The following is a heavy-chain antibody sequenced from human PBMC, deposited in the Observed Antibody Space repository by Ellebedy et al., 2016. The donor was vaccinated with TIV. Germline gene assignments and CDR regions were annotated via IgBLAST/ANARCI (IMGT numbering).Heavy chain of an antibody. V-gene: IGHV3-53*01. CDR2: IQTGGDT. CDR3: ARRITGTYGDDALDI. Sequence: GESLKISCAASGFTVSYTYMSWVRQAPGKGLEWVSVIQTGGDTYYADSVRGRFTIARDSSKNTLYLQMTSLRAEDTAVYYCARRITGTYGDDALDIWGQGTMVTVSS. J-gene: IGHJ3*02. CDR1: GFTVSYTY. D-gene: IGHD1-20*01.